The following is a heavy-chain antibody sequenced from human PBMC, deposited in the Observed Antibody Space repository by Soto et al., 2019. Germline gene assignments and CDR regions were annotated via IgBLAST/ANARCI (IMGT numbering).Heavy chain of an antibody. D-gene: IGHD2-8*01. V-gene: IGHV3-48*02. J-gene: IGHJ4*02. CDR2: ISSSGSTT. Sequence: GGSLRLSCAASGFSFSNYAMNWVRQVPGRGLEWVSFISSSGSTTYYADSVKGRFNISRDSAKNSLYLQINSLRDEDTAVYFCARDPNGITDFDYWGQGTQVTVSS. CDR1: GFSFSNYA. CDR3: ARDPNGITDFDY.